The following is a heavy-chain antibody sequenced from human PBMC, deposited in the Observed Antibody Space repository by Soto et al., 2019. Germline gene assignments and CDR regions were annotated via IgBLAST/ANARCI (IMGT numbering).Heavy chain of an antibody. CDR1: GGSISSGGYY. V-gene: IGHV4-31*03. CDR3: ATRGNGDYHPYYFDY. J-gene: IGHJ4*02. CDR2: IYYSGST. D-gene: IGHD4-17*01. Sequence: SETLSLTCTVSGGSISSGGYYWSWIRQHPGKGLEWIGYIYYSGSTYYNPSLKSRVTISVDTSKNQFSLKLSSVTAADTAVYYCATRGNGDYHPYYFDYWGQGTLVTVSS.